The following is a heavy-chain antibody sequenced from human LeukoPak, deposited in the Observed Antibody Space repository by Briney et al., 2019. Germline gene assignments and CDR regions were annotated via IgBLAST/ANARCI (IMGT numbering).Heavy chain of an antibody. Sequence: SETLSLTCTVSGGPISSYYWSWIRQPPGKGLEWIGYIYYSGSTNYNPSLKSRVTISVDTSKNQFSLKLSSVTAADTAVYYCARLPLEGDWFDPWGQGTLVTVSS. D-gene: IGHD3-16*01. CDR2: IYYSGST. CDR1: GGPISSYY. CDR3: ARLPLEGDWFDP. J-gene: IGHJ5*02. V-gene: IGHV4-59*01.